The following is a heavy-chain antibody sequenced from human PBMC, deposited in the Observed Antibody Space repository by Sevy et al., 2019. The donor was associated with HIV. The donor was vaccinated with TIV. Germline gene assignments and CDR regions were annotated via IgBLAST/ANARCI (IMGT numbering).Heavy chain of an antibody. V-gene: IGHV3-53*01. CDR2: IYSGGNT. Sequence: GGSLRLSCAASGFSVSTNYMSWVRQAPGKGLEWVSAIYSGGNTYYADSVKGRFPISKDNSKKPVYLQINSLRAVDTAVYYCARETLSGYNLWGQGTLVTVSS. CDR3: ARETLSGYNL. CDR1: GFSVSTNY. D-gene: IGHD3-22*01. J-gene: IGHJ4*02.